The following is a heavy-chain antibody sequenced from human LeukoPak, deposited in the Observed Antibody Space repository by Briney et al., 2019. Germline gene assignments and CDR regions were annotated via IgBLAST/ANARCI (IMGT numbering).Heavy chain of an antibody. J-gene: IGHJ6*02. CDR1: GFALSTSGVG. Sequence: SGPTLANPTQTLTLTCTFSGFALSTSGVGVGWIRQPPGRALEWLALIYWDDDKRYSPSLKSRLTITKDTSKSQVVLTMTNMDPGDTATYYCAHRLLTMDLYYYYCMDVWGQGTTVTLSS. CDR2: IYWDDDK. CDR3: AHRLLTMDLYYYYCMDV. D-gene: IGHD3-10*01. V-gene: IGHV2-5*02.